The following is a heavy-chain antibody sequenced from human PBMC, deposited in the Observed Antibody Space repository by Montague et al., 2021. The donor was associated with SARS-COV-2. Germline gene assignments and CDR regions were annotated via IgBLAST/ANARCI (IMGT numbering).Heavy chain of an antibody. D-gene: IGHD6-19*01. CDR1: VSWNSGAD. CDR2: FCLNNSRNT. Sequence: SETLSLTCTRLVSWNSGADWKWTRLNPSHELGLYGVFCLNNSRNTYYNPSLKSRVAISIDTSENQFSLKLSSVTAADTAVYYCARGNRIAVDGSDFDYWGQGTLVTVSS. V-gene: IGHV4-39*07. CDR3: ARGNRIAVDGSDFDY. J-gene: IGHJ4*02.